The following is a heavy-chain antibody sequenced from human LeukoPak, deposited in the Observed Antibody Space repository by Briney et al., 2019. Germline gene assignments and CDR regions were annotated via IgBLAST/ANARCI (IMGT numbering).Heavy chain of an antibody. J-gene: IGHJ4*02. CDR2: IKQDGSEK. D-gene: IGHD5-18*01. CDR1: GFTFSSYW. V-gene: IGHV3-7*03. CDR3: ARLEIQLWLPHY. Sequence: GGSLRLSCAASGFTFSSYWMSWVRQTPGKGLEWVANIKQDGSEKYYVDSVKGRFTICRDNAKNSLYLQMNNLRAEDTAVYYCARLEIQLWLPHYWGQGTLVTVSS.